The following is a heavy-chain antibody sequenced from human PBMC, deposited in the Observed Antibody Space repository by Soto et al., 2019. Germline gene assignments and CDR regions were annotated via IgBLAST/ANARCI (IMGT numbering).Heavy chain of an antibody. V-gene: IGHV3-30*18. J-gene: IGHJ6*02. CDR3: AKVIGVYGSGSYRYYYGMDV. Sequence: GGSLRLSCAASGFTFSSYGMHWVRQAPGKGLEWVAVISYDGSNKYYADSVKGRFTISRDNSKNTLYLQMNSLRAEDTAVYYCAKVIGVYGSGSYRYYYGMDVWGQGTTVTSP. CDR1: GFTFSSYG. CDR2: ISYDGSNK. D-gene: IGHD3-10*01.